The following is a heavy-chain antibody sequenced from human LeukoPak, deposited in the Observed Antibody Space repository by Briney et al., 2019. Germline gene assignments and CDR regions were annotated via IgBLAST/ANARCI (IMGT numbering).Heavy chain of an antibody. D-gene: IGHD6-13*01. CDR1: RYSFTSYW. V-gene: IGHV5-51*01. CDR3: ASQSIAAAGSGWFDP. CDR2: IYPGDSDT. Sequence: GESLKISCKGSRYSFTSYWIGWVRQMPGKGLEWMGIIYPGDSDTRYSPSFQGQVTISADKSISTAYLQWSSLKASDTAMYYCASQSIAAAGSGWFDPWGQGTLVTVSS. J-gene: IGHJ5*02.